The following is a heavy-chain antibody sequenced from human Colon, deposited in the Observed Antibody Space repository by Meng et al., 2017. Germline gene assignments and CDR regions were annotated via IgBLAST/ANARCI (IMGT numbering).Heavy chain of an antibody. D-gene: IGHD3-3*02. CDR3: SRGSITWPFDN. J-gene: IGHJ4*02. CDR1: GFSFSSHA. CDR2: ISHSTTNI. Sequence: EVELVDSVGGLVKPGGSLRLSCGASGFSFSSHAMNWVRQAPGKGLEWVASISHSTTNIYYADSVKGRFAISRDNVNNALYLQMNSLRAEDTAIYYCSRGSITWPFDNWGQGTLVTVSS. V-gene: IGHV3-21*01.